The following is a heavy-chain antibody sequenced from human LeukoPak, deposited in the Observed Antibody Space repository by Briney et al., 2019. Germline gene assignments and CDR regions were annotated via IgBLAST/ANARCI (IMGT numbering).Heavy chain of an antibody. CDR1: GYTFTGYY. CDR2: INPDTGGT. Sequence: ASVEVSCKASGYTFTGYYLHWVRQAPGQGLEWMGWINPDTGGTTYAQKFQGRVTMTSDTSISTAYMELSRLRSDDTAEYYCARDRNGLENSSEFDLGAQGPLDSVPS. V-gene: IGHV1-2*02. CDR3: ARDRNGLENSSEFDL. D-gene: IGHD6-6*01. J-gene: IGHJ4*02.